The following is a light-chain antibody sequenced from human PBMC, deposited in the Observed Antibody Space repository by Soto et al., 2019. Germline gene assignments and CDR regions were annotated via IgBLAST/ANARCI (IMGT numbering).Light chain of an antibody. V-gene: IGKV3-15*01. Sequence: EVGMKQSLATLSVNPGERATLSCRASQSVSSNLAWYQQKPGQAPRLLIYGASTRATGIPARFSGSGSGTEFTLTISSLQSEDFAVYYCQQYNNWPQTFGQGTNVDI. J-gene: IGKJ1*01. CDR1: QSVSSN. CDR3: QQYNNWPQT. CDR2: GAS.